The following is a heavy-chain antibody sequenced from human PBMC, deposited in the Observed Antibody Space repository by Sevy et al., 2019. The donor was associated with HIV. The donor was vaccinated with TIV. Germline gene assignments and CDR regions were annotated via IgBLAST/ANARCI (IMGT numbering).Heavy chain of an antibody. D-gene: IGHD3-3*01. Sequence: ASVKVCCKASGYTFTSYGISWVRQAPGQGLEWMGWINAYNGNTNYAQKLQGRVTMTTDTSTSTAYMELRSLRSDDTAVYYCARDGYYDFWSGYYRATPGWFDPWGQGTLVTVSS. V-gene: IGHV1-18*01. CDR2: INAYNGNT. CDR1: GYTFTSYG. J-gene: IGHJ5*02. CDR3: ARDGYYDFWSGYYRATPGWFDP.